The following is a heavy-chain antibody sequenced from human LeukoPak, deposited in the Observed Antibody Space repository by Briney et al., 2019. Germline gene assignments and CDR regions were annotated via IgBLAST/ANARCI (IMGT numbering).Heavy chain of an antibody. D-gene: IGHD6-19*01. CDR1: GYTFTSNY. Sequence: ASVKVSCKASGYTFTSNYIHWVRQAPGQGLEWMGMIYPRDGSTSYAQKFQGRVTVTRDTSTSTVHMELSGLRSEDTAVYYCATSSGYPGPNYYYGMDVWGQGTTVTVSS. CDR2: IYPRDGST. CDR3: ATSSGYPGPNYYYGMDV. V-gene: IGHV1-46*01. J-gene: IGHJ6*02.